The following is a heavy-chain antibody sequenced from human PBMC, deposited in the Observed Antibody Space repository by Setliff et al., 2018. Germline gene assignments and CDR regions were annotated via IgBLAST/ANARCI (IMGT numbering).Heavy chain of an antibody. D-gene: IGHD2-2*01. V-gene: IGHV4-59*01. J-gene: IGHJ6*02. CDR3: ARDASFGFDV. Sequence: SETLSLTCSVSGDSINHFFWTWIRLSPGKGLEWIGYIYYSGGATYNPSHRGRASIAIGASKAHFSLDLRSVTTADTAVYYCARDASFGFDVWGPGITVTVSS. CDR1: GDSINHFF. CDR2: IYYSGGA.